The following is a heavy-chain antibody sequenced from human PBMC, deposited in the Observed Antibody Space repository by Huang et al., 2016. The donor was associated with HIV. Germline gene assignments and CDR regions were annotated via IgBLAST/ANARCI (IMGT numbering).Heavy chain of an antibody. D-gene: IGHD3-10*01. V-gene: IGHV4-34*01. CDR2: ITHSGST. CDR1: GGSFSGYY. J-gene: IGHJ4*02. CDR3: ARAPHYGSGSYYY. Sequence: QVQLHQWGAGLLKPSETLSLTCAVYGGSFSGYYWSWIRQPPGKGLEWIGEITHSGSTKYNPSLKRRVTISEETSKNQFSLKLSSGTAADTAVYYCARAPHYGSGSYYYWGQGTLVTVSS.